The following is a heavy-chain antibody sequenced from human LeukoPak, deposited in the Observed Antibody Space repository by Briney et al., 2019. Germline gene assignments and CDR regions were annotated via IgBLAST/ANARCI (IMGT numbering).Heavy chain of an antibody. CDR2: MNPNSGNT. CDR3: ASWQLTGGNSGFDY. D-gene: IGHD4-23*01. J-gene: IGHJ4*02. Sequence: GASVKVSCKASGYTFTGYYMHWVRQATGQGLEWMGWMNPNSGNTGYAQKFQGRVTMTRNTSISTAYMELSSLRSEDTAVYYCASWQLTGGNSGFDYWGQGTLVTVSS. V-gene: IGHV1-8*02. CDR1: GYTFTGYY.